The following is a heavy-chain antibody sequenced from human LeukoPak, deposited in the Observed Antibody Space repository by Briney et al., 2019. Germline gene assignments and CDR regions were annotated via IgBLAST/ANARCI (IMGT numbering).Heavy chain of an antibody. CDR1: GYTFTSYG. J-gene: IGHJ4*02. D-gene: IGHD3-3*01. V-gene: IGHV1-18*01. CDR3: ARLYDFWSGYFLYYFDY. CDR2: ISAYNGNT. Sequence: ASVKVSCKAFGYTFTSYGISWVRQAPGQGLEWMGWISAYNGNTNYAQKLQGRVTMTTDTSTSTAYMELRSLRSDDTAVYYCARLYDFWSGYFLYYFDYWGQGTLVTVSS.